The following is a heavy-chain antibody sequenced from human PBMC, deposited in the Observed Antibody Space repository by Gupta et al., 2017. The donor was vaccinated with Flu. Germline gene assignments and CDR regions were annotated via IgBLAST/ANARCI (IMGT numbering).Heavy chain of an antibody. CDR3: AKGRGAAATKNWFDP. CDR2: SGSGGST. V-gene: IGHV3-23*01. D-gene: IGHD6-13*01. Sequence: SGSGGSTYYADSVKGRFTISRDNSKNTLYLQMNSLRAEDTAVYYCAKGRGAAATKNWFDPWGQGTLVTVSS. J-gene: IGHJ5*02.